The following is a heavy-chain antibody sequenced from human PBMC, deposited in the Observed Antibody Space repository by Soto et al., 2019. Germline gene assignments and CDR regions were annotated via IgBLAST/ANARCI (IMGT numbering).Heavy chain of an antibody. CDR3: VRDPPPDRETVYMHX. Sequence: GGSLRLSCAASGFTFSDCYMSWVRQAPGKGLEGISYISSSGSLIYYAESVKGRFTISRDNANNSLYLQMTSLRVQDTAVYYCVRDPPPDRETVYMHXWGQVNSVTVS. J-gene: IGHJ6*02. D-gene: IGHD4-17*01. CDR1: GFTFSDCY. V-gene: IGHV3-11*01. CDR2: ISSSGSLI.